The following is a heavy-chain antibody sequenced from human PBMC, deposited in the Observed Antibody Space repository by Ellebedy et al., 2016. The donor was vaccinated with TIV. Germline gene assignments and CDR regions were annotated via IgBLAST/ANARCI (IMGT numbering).Heavy chain of an antibody. D-gene: IGHD6-19*01. CDR3: ARRLRLMYSSGSFDY. CDR2: ISEYNGNT. V-gene: IGHV1-18*01. J-gene: IGHJ4*02. CDR1: GYTFTSYG. Sequence: AASVKVSCKASGYTFTSYGISWVRQAPGQGLEWMGWISEYNGNTNYAQKFQGRVTMTTNPSTTTAYMELTSLRSDDTAMYYCARRLRLMYSSGSFDYWGQGTPVTVSS.